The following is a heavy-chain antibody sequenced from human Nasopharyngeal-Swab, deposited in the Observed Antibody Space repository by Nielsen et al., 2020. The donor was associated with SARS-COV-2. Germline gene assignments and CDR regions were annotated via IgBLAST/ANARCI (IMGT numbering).Heavy chain of an antibody. J-gene: IGHJ6*02. D-gene: IGHD2-15*01. V-gene: IGHV4-59*01. CDR3: ARGYCSGGSCYPYYYYYYGMDV. CDR1: GGSISSYY. CDR2: IYYSGST. Sequence: SETLSLTCTVSGGSISSYYWSWIRQPPGKGLEWIGYIYYSGSTNYNPSLKSRVTISVDTSKNQFSLKLSSVTAADTAVYYCARGYCSGGSCYPYYYYYYGMDVWGQGTTVTVSS.